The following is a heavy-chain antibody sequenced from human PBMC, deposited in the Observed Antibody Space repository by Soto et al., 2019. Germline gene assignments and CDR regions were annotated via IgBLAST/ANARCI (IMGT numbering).Heavy chain of an antibody. Sequence: ASVKVSCKASGYTFTSYDINWVRQATGQGLEWMGWMNPNSGNTGYAQKFQGRVTMTRNTSISTAYMELSSLRSEDTAVYYCARGNYDFWSGYYTDYYYYMDVWGQGTTVTVYS. CDR1: GYTFTSYD. V-gene: IGHV1-8*01. CDR2: MNPNSGNT. CDR3: ARGNYDFWSGYYTDYYYYMDV. D-gene: IGHD3-3*01. J-gene: IGHJ6*03.